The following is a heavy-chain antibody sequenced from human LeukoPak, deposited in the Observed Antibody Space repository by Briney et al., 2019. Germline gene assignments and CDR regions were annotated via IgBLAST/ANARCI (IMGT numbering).Heavy chain of an antibody. V-gene: IGHV5-51*01. D-gene: IGHD5-24*01. Sequence: GESLKISCKGSGYSFTSYWIGWVRQMPGKGLEWMGIIYPGDSDTRYSPSFQGQVTISADKSISTAYLQWSSLKASDTAMYYCARQGRDGYIYNWFDPWGQGTLVTVSS. J-gene: IGHJ5*02. CDR1: GYSFTSYW. CDR3: ARQGRDGYIYNWFDP. CDR2: IYPGDSDT.